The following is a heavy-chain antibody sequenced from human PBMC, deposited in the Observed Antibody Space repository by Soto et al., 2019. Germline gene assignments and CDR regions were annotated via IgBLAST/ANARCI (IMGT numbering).Heavy chain of an antibody. CDR1: GFTFSSYA. V-gene: IGHV3-23*01. CDR2: ISGSGGHT. D-gene: IGHD1-26*01. CDR3: AKRDSSVGYVMDV. J-gene: IGHJ6*02. Sequence: SLRLSCAASGFTFSSYAVTWVRQAPGMGLEWVSTISGSGGHTFYADSVKCRFIISRDNSKNTLYLQMDSLRAEDTAVYYCAKRDSSVGYVMDVWGQGTTVTVSS.